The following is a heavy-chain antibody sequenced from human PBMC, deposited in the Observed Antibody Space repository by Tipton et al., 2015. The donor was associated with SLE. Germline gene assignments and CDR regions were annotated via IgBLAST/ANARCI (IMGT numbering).Heavy chain of an antibody. CDR1: GFTFSSYF. CDR2: ISSSSSYI. V-gene: IGHV3-21*01. D-gene: IGHD5-18*01. J-gene: IGHJ4*02. Sequence: SLRLSCAASGFTFSSYFMNWVRQAPGKGLEWVSYISSSSSYIYYADSVKGRFTISRDNSKNTLYLQMNSLRAEDTAVYYCARGEPLWYEAFDYWGQGTLVTVSS. CDR3: ARGEPLWYEAFDY.